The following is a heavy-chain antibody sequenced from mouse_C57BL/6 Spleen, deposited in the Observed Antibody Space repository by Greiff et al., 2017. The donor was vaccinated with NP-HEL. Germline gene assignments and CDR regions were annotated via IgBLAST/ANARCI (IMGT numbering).Heavy chain of an antibody. Sequence: QVQLKQPGAELVKPGASVKLSCKASGYTFTSYWMHWVKQRPGRGLEWIGRIDPNSGGTKYNEKFKSKATLTVDKPSSTAYMQLSSLTSEDSAVYYCARSRFITTVVPLDYWGQGTTLTVSS. V-gene: IGHV1-72*01. CDR1: GYTFTSYW. J-gene: IGHJ2*01. CDR3: ARSRFITTVVPLDY. D-gene: IGHD1-1*01. CDR2: IDPNSGGT.